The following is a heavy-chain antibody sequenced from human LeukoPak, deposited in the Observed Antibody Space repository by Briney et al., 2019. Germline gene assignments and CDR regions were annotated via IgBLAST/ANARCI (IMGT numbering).Heavy chain of an antibody. D-gene: IGHD2-21*01. V-gene: IGHV4-59*01. CDR2: IYYSGST. J-gene: IGHJ4*02. Sequence: TETLSLTCTVSGGSISNYYWSWIRQPPGKGLEWIGYIYYSGSTNYNPSLKSRVTISVDTSKNQFSLKLSSVTAADTAVYYCARGRINYFDYWGQGTLVTVSS. CDR3: ARGRINYFDY. CDR1: GGSISNYY.